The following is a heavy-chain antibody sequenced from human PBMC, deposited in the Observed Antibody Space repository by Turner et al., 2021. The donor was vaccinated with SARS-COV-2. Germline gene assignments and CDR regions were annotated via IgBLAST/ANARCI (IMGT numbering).Heavy chain of an antibody. CDR2: SSGNSGGI. CDR3: GKSALVYSVGLTDY. J-gene: IGHJ4*02. CDR1: GFTFDDYA. V-gene: IGHV3-9*01. Sequence: EVQLVKTGGGLVQPGWYVRLSCVASGFTFDDYAMHWVRQAPGKGLEWVSGSSGNSGGIGYADSVKGRITISRDNAKNALYLQVNSLRPEDTALYYCGKSALVYSVGLTDYWGQGTLVTVSS. D-gene: IGHD5-18*01.